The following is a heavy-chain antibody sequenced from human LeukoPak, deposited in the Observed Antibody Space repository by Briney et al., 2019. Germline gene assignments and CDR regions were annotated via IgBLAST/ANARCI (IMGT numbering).Heavy chain of an antibody. CDR2: INPNSGVT. V-gene: IGHV1-2*02. J-gene: IGHJ3*02. CDR1: GYTFSAFY. Sequence: ASVKVSCKTSGYTFSAFYIHWVRQAPGQGLEWMGWINPNSGVTHYPQKFQGRVTMTRDTSIRTAYMEVSSLRSEDTAVYYCLKGDITYYYDSSGYRGDAFDIWGQGTMVTVSS. D-gene: IGHD3-22*01. CDR3: LKGDITYYYDSSGYRGDAFDI.